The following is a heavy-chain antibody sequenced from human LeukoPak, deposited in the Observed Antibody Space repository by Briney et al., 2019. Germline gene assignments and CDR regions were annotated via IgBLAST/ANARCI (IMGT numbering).Heavy chain of an antibody. Sequence: ASVKASCKASGYTFTNYDVNWVRQATGQGLEWMGWVSPNSGNTGYTQKFQGRVTMTRNTSISTAYMELSSLRSEDTAIYYCARNSGHGFDPWGQGTLVIASS. J-gene: IGHJ5*02. V-gene: IGHV1-8*01. CDR2: VSPNSGNT. D-gene: IGHD4-23*01. CDR1: GYTFTNYD. CDR3: ARNSGHGFDP.